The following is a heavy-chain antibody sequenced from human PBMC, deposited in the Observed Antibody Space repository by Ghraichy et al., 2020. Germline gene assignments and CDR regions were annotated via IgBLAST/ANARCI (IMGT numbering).Heavy chain of an antibody. V-gene: IGHV3-33*01. Sequence: GESLNISCAASGFTFSSYGMHWVRQAPGKGLEWVAVIWYDGSNKYYADSVKGRFTISRDNSKNTLYLQMNSLRAEDTAVYYCARNGVAGTGGDYWGQGTLVTVSS. CDR2: IWYDGSNK. CDR1: GFTFSSYG. D-gene: IGHD6-19*01. CDR3: ARNGVAGTGGDY. J-gene: IGHJ4*02.